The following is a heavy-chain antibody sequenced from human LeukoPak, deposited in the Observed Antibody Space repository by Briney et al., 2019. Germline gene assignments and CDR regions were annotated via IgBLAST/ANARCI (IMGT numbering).Heavy chain of an antibody. D-gene: IGHD5-12*01. CDR2: IIPIFGTA. CDR1: GGTFSSYA. J-gene: IGHJ4*02. V-gene: IGHV1-69*13. Sequence: SVKVSCKASGGTFSSYAISWVRQAPGQGLEWMGGIIPIFGTANYAQKFQGRVTITADESTSTAYMELSSLRSEDTDVYYCASGYSGYDSRYWGQGTLVTVSS. CDR3: ASGYSGYDSRY.